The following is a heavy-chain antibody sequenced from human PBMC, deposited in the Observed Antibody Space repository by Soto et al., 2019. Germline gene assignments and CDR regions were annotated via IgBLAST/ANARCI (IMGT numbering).Heavy chain of an antibody. CDR1: GFTFSNSW. CDR3: VKVLARGVGVPRFYFDS. CDR2: INADGTST. V-gene: IGHV3-74*01. J-gene: IGHJ4*02. Sequence: RLSCAASGFTFSNSWMHWVRQVSGKGLEWVSRINADGTSTSYADSVKGRFTISRDNAKNTLYLHVNSLRAEDTAVYYCVKVLARGVGVPRFYFDSWGQGPLVTVSS. D-gene: IGHD2-2*01.